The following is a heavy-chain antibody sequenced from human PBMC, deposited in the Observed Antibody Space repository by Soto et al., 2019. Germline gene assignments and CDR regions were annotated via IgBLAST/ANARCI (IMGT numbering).Heavy chain of an antibody. D-gene: IGHD3-22*01. CDR2: ISGSAATT. CDR1: GFTFSSYA. V-gene: IGHV3-23*01. CDR3: ARARSYYDSSGSYSPPY. Sequence: EVQLLDSGGGLVQPGGSLRLSCAASGFTFSSYAMNWVRQAPGKGLEWVSAISGSAATTHFADSVKGRFTISRDNSKNALYLQMNSLRAEDTAVYYCARARSYYDSSGSYSPPYWGQGTLVTVSS. J-gene: IGHJ4*02.